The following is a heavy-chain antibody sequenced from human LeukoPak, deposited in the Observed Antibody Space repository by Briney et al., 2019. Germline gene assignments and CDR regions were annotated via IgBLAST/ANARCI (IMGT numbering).Heavy chain of an antibody. CDR2: IRTYLGNI. D-gene: IGHD3-10*01. CDR1: GYTLSDYN. J-gene: IGHJ3*02. CDR3: ARGILWQDAFDI. V-gene: IGHV1-18*01. Sequence: SVKVSCKASGYTLSDYNIVWVRQAPGQGLEWMGWIRTYLGNINYAQKFQGRVTMTTDSSTNTAYMDLKSLRSDDTAIYYCARGILWQDAFDIWGLGTMVTVSS.